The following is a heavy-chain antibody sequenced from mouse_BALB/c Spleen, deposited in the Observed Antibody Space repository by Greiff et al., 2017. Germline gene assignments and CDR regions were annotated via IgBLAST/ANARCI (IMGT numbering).Heavy chain of an antibody. CDR3: ARLNRGGDY. J-gene: IGHJ2*01. Sequence: EVQLVESGGGLVKPGGSLKLSCAASGFAFSSYDMSWVRQTPEKRLEWVAYISSGGGSTYYPDTVKGRFTISRDNAKNTLYLQMSSLKSEDTAMYYCARLNRGGDYWGQGTTLTVSS. CDR2: ISSGGGST. V-gene: IGHV5-12-1*01. CDR1: GFAFSSYD.